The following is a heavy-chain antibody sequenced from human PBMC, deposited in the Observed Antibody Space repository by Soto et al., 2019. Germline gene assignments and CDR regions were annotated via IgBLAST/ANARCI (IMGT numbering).Heavy chain of an antibody. V-gene: IGHV4-39*01. Sequence: QLQLQESGPGLVKPSETLSLTCTVSGGSISSSSYYWGWIRQPPGKGLEWIGSIYYSGSTYYNPSLKSRVTISVDTSKNQFSLKLSSVTAADTAVYYCARVLTMVRGVNAFDIWGQGTMVTVSS. CDR1: GGSISSSSYY. CDR2: IYYSGST. D-gene: IGHD3-10*01. J-gene: IGHJ3*02. CDR3: ARVLTMVRGVNAFDI.